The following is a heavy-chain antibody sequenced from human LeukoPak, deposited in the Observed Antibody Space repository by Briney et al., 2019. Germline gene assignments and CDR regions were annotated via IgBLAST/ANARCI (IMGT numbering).Heavy chain of an antibody. Sequence: GGSLRLSCSDSGFSFSSYDMSWVRQAPGKGLEWVSSIRYSGISTYYADSVKGRFSVSRDNSKNTLYLQMNSLRAEDTAVCYCAKSFSPASIVPFDFWGQGTLVTVSS. V-gene: IGHV3-23*01. D-gene: IGHD2-2*01. J-gene: IGHJ4*02. CDR2: IRYSGIST. CDR1: GFSFSSYD. CDR3: AKSFSPASIVPFDF.